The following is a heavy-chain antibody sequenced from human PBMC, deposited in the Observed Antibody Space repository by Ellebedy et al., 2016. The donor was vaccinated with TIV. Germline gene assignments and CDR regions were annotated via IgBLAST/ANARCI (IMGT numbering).Heavy chain of an antibody. D-gene: IGHD3-9*01. J-gene: IGHJ5*02. CDR3: ARVAGRYWFEP. CDR2: ISVYNGNT. Sequence: AASVKVSCKASGYTFTSYGISWVRQAPGQGLEWMGWISVYNGNTNYAQKLQGRVTMTTDTSTSTAYMELRSLRSDDTAVYSCARVAGRYWFEPWGQGTLVTVSS. CDR1: GYTFTSYG. V-gene: IGHV1-18*01.